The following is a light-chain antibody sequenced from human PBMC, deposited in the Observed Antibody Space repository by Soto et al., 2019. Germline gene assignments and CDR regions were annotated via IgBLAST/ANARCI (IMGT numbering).Light chain of an antibody. CDR2: KAS. Sequence: DIQMTQSPSTLSASVGDRVTITCRASQTISDWLAWYQQKPGKAPKLLIYKASSLQSGAPSRFSGSGSGTEFTLTISSLQPDDFATYYCQEYNTYSLTFGGGTRWISN. CDR1: QTISDW. J-gene: IGKJ4*01. CDR3: QEYNTYSLT. V-gene: IGKV1-5*03.